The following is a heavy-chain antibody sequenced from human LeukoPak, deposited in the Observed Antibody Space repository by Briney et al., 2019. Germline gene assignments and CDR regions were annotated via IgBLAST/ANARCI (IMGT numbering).Heavy chain of an antibody. CDR3: ARVWQDYSGVDY. Sequence: PAGGSLRLSCAASEFTFSSYSINWVRQAPGNGLEWVSYITNSGNSKSYADSVKGRFTISRDNTKNSLYLQMNGLRAEDTAVYYCARVWQDYSGVDYWGQGTLVTVSS. CDR1: EFTFSSYS. D-gene: IGHD2-21*01. J-gene: IGHJ4*02. CDR2: ITNSGNSK. V-gene: IGHV3-48*01.